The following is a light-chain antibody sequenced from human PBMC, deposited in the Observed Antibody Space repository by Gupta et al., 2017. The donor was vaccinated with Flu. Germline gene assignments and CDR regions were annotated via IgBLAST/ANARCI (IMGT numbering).Light chain of an antibody. J-gene: IGLJ3*02. Sequence: SYVLTQAPSVSVAPGQTARITCGRNNIGSKSVHWYQQKPGQAPVLVVYDDSDRPSGIPERFSGSNSVNTATLTISRVEGGDEADYYCQVWDSSSDHPRVFGGGTKLTVL. CDR3: QVWDSSSDHPRV. CDR2: DDS. V-gene: IGLV3-21*02. CDR1: NIGSKS.